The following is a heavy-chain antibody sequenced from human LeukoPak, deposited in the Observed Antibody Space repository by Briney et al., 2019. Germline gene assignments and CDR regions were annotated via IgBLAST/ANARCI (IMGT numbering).Heavy chain of an antibody. CDR1: GGSISGYY. CDR2: INHSGST. CDR3: ARSEYDAFDI. Sequence: SETLSLTCTVSGGSISGYYWSWIRQPPGKGLEWIGEINHSGSTNYNPSLKSRVTISVDTSKNQFSLKLSSVTAADTAVYYCARSEYDAFDIWGQGTMVTVSS. J-gene: IGHJ3*02. D-gene: IGHD2-2*01. V-gene: IGHV4-34*01.